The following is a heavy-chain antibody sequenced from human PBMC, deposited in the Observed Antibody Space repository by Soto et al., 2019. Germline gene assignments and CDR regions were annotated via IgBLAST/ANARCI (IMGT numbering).Heavy chain of an antibody. Sequence: QVQLVQSGADMKKPGASVKVSCRTSGYRFTTYGISWVRQAPVQGLEWMGWSSTYNEKKKYIQKFQGRLTMTTEAPTSTAYTELKNRRSDDTAVYYCARDTFVGSRGLQAFDSWGQGTLVTVSS. D-gene: IGHD6-19*01. CDR1: GYRFTTYG. V-gene: IGHV1-18*04. CDR2: SSTYNEKK. J-gene: IGHJ4*02. CDR3: ARDTFVGSRGLQAFDS.